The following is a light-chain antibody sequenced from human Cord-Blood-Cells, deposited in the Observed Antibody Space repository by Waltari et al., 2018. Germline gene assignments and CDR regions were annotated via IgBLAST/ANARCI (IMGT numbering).Light chain of an antibody. CDR2: EGS. J-gene: IGLJ1*01. Sequence: QSALTKPASVSGSPGQSIPILCTCTRRYVGSYNLDSWYQQQPGKTTKLMIYEGSKRPSGVSNRFSGSKSGSTASLTISGLQAEDEADYYCCSYAGSSTYVFGTGTKVTVL. CDR1: RRYVGSYNL. V-gene: IGLV2-23*01. CDR3: CSYAGSSTYV.